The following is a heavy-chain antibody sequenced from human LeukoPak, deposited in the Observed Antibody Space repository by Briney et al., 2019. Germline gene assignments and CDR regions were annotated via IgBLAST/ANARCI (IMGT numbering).Heavy chain of an antibody. CDR1: GFTFSNYA. CDR2: ISDSGANT. Sequence: GGSLRLSRAASGFTFSNYAMSWVRQAPGKGLEWVSIISDSGANTKYADSVRGRFTISRDNSRNTLFLQMDSLRAEDTAVYNCAKGSRGYSYGNWFDSWGQGTLVTVSS. V-gene: IGHV3-23*01. CDR3: AKGSRGYSYGNWFDS. D-gene: IGHD5-18*01. J-gene: IGHJ5*01.